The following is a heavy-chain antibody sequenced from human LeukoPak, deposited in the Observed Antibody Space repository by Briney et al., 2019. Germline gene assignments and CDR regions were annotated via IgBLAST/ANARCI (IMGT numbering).Heavy chain of an antibody. CDR2: INPNSGGT. Sequence: ASVKVSCKASGYTFTGYYMHWVRQAPGQGLEWMGWINPNSGGTNYAQKFQGRVTMTRDTSISTAYMELSRLRSDDTAVYYCARDGGYSSSWDQSDLPPLGGSDYWGQGTLVTVSS. D-gene: IGHD6-13*01. CDR3: ARDGGYSSSWDQSDLPPLGGSDY. J-gene: IGHJ4*02. V-gene: IGHV1-2*02. CDR1: GYTFTGYY.